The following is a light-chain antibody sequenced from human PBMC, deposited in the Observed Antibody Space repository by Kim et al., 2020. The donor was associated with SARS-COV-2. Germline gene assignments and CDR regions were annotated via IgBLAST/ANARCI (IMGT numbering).Light chain of an antibody. CDR1: SSNIGGNT. Sequence: QAVVTQPPSVSGTPGQRVTISCSGTSSNIGGNTVNWYQQLPGTAPKLLIYRDNQRPSGVPDRFSGSRSGTSASLASSGLQSEDEADYYCAAWDDSLNGVVFGGGTQLTVL. J-gene: IGLJ2*01. CDR2: RDN. V-gene: IGLV1-44*01. CDR3: AAWDDSLNGVV.